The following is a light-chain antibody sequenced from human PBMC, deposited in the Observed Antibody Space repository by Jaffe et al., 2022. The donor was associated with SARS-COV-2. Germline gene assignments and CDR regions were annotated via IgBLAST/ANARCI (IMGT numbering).Light chain of an antibody. CDR1: QSLVYSDGNTY. J-gene: IGKJ5*01. CDR2: QVS. V-gene: IGKV2-30*01. Sequence: DVVMTQSPLSLPVTLGQPASISCRSSQSLVYSDGNTYLNWFQQRPGQSPRRLIYQVSNRDSGVPDRFSGSGSGTDFTLKISRVEAEDVGVYYCMQGTHLITFGQGTRLEIK. CDR3: MQGTHLIT.